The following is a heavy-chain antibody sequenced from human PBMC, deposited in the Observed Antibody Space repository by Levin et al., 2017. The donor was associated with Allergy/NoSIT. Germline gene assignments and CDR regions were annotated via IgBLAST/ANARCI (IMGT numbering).Heavy chain of an antibody. CDR3: ARVRGYTFGYGAGDDHF. D-gene: IGHD5-18*01. Sequence: SETLSLTCAVFGGPFTGRYWSWIRQSPGRGLEWIGDIWHTGRTYYNPSLESRVTMSVDTSKNQFSLELTSVTAADTAVYYCARVRGYTFGYGAGDDHFWGQGTLVSVSA. CDR2: IWHTGRT. V-gene: IGHV4-34*01. J-gene: IGHJ4*02. CDR1: GGPFTGRY.